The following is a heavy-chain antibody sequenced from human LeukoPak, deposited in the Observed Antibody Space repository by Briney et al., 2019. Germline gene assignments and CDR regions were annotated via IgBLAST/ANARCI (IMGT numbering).Heavy chain of an antibody. CDR3: ARGIRNWFDP. CDR2: ISAYNGNT. Sequence: ASVKVSCKASGYTFTSYGISWVRQAPGQGLEWMGWISAYNGNTNYAQKFQGRVTITRNTSISTAYMELSSLRSEDTAVYYCARGIRNWFDPWGQGTLVTVSS. CDR1: GYTFTSYG. J-gene: IGHJ5*02. V-gene: IGHV1-18*01.